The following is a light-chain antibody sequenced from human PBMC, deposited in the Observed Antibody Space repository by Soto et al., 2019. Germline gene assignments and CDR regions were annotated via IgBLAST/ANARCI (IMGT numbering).Light chain of an antibody. CDR1: QSVSSN. CDR2: GAS. Sequence: ALTNSPDTRYWSRGDRATLSCRASQSVSSNVAWYQQIPGQTPRLLIYGASNRATGIPARFSGSGSGTDFTLTISRLEPDDFAVYYCQQSGSSPWTCGKGNTVDI. CDR3: QQSGSSPWT. J-gene: IGKJ1*01. V-gene: IGKV3-20*01.